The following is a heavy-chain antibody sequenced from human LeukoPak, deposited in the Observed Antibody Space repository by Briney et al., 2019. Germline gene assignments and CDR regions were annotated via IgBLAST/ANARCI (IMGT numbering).Heavy chain of an antibody. V-gene: IGHV3-48*02. CDR3: ARTSYYGSGTYYPVFDS. CDR1: GFGFSSYS. D-gene: IGHD3-10*01. CDR2: ISSSTSTI. J-gene: IGHJ4*02. Sequence: GGSLRLSCAASGFGFSSYSMNWVRQAPGKGLEWVSYISSSTSTIDYADSVKGRFTISRDNAKNSLYLQMNSLRDEDTAVYYCARTSYYGSGTYYPVFDSWGQGTLVTVSS.